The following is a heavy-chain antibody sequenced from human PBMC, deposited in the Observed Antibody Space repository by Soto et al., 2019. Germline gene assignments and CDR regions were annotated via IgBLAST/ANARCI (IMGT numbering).Heavy chain of an antibody. CDR3: VRDVSVSSGSFGSY. J-gene: IGHJ4*02. V-gene: IGHV1-18*01. D-gene: IGHD1-1*01. Sequence: QVQLVQSGAEVKKPGASVRVSCKASGYTFDSYGLNWVRQAPGQGLEWMGWISTHTGNTAYPQRFQGRVTMTTDKSTSTSFMDWRSLTSADTAVYYCVRDVSVSSGSFGSYWGQGTLVSVSS. CDR2: ISTHTGNT. CDR1: GYTFDSYG.